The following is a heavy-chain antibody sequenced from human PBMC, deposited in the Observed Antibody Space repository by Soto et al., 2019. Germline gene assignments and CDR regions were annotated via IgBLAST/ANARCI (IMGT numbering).Heavy chain of an antibody. CDR3: AKTSWKATTLAY. CDR1: GFTFNSYW. V-gene: IGHV3-74*01. CDR2: LNSDGSSK. J-gene: IGHJ4*02. Sequence: GGSLRLSCAASGFTFNSYWMHWVRQAPGKGLVWVSRLNSDGSSKYYGDSMKGRFTISRDNAKNTLYLQMNSLRAEDTAVYYCAKTSWKATTLAYWGQGTLVTVSS. D-gene: IGHD1-1*01.